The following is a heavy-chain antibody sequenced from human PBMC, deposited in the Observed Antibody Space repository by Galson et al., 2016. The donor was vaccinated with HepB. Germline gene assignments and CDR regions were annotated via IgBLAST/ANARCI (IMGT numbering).Heavy chain of an antibody. D-gene: IGHD2-15*01. Sequence: SVKVSCKASGYTFTSYDINWVRQATGQGLERMGWMNPDSGNTVYAQKFQGRITMTRNTSISTAYMELSSLRSEDTAVYYCARRRAYRSGGSCSSDYSYYGMDVWGQGTTVTVSS. CDR1: GYTFTSYD. V-gene: IGHV1-8*01. J-gene: IGHJ6*02. CDR2: MNPDSGNT. CDR3: ARRRAYRSGGSCSSDYSYYGMDV.